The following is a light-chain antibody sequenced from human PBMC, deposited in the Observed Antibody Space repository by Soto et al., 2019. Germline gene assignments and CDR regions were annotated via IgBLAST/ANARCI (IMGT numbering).Light chain of an antibody. CDR3: SSYSTSAAPSV. Sequence: QSVPTQPASVSVSTEQSISICWTGTSSHDDNGYNSVSWYQKHPAKAPKLIIYEVRNRPSGVSNRLSGSKSGNTASLTISGLQVEDEADYFCSSYSTSAAPSVCGSGTKAPV. CDR2: EVR. J-gene: IGLJ1*01. CDR1: SSHDDNGYNS. V-gene: IGLV2-14*01.